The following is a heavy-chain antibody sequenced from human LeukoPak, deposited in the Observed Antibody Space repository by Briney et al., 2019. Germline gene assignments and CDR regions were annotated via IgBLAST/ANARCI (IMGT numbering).Heavy chain of an antibody. J-gene: IGHJ4*02. CDR3: ARLNMVRGVIEVFGY. CDR1: GGSFSGYY. V-gene: IGHV4-34*01. Sequence: SETLSLTCAVYGGSFSGYYWSWIRQPPGKGLEWIGEINHSGSTNYNPSLKSRVTISVDTSKNQFSLKLSSVTAADTAVYYCARLNMVRGVIEVFGYWGQGTLVTVSS. D-gene: IGHD3-10*01. CDR2: INHSGST.